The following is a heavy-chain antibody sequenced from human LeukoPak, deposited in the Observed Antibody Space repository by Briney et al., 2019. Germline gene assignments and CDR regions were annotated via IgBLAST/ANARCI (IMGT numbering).Heavy chain of an antibody. CDR1: GFTLVSYG. CDR3: AKDSGYDPNSYYYYGMDV. D-gene: IGHD5-12*01. Sequence: GRSLRLSCAASGFTLVSYGIRWVRPPPGKGRGWGSGISVRGASTYYADSVKDRFTISRDNSKNTLYLQMNSLRAEDTAVYYCAKDSGYDPNSYYYYGMDVWGQGTTVTVSS. V-gene: IGHV3-23*01. CDR2: ISVRGAST. J-gene: IGHJ6*02.